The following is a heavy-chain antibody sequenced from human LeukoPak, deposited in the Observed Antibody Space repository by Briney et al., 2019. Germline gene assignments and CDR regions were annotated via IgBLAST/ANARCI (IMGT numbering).Heavy chain of an antibody. V-gene: IGHV3-15*01. CDR2: IKSKTDGGTT. CDR1: GFTFSNAW. D-gene: IGHD3-22*01. J-gene: IGHJ4*02. CDR3: TTDPGRTILYYYDSSGYSDY. Sequence: GGSLRLSCAASGFTFSNAWMSWVRQAPGKGLEWVGRIKSKTDGGTTDYAAPVKGRFTISRDDSKNTLYLQMNSLKTEDTAVYYCTTDPGRTILYYYDSSGYSDYWGQGTLVTVSS.